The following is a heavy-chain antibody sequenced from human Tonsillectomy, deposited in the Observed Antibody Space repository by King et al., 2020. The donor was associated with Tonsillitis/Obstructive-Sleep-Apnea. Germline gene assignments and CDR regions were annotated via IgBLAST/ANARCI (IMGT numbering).Heavy chain of an antibody. CDR3: TRDSRVATTGSGGFDI. V-gene: IGHV3-48*02. CDR1: GFTCSRYS. Sequence: VQLVESGGGLVQPGGSLRLSCAASGFTCSRYSINWVRQAPGKGLEGISYISSSSTTIYYAESVKGRFTISRDNAMNSLFLQMNSLRDGDTAVYYCTRDSRVATTGSGGFDIWGQGTMVTVSS. J-gene: IGHJ3*02. D-gene: IGHD5-12*01. CDR2: ISSSSTTI.